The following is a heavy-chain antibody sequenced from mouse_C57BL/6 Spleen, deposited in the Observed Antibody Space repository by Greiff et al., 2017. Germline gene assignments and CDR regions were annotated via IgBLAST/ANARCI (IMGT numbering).Heavy chain of an antibody. Sequence: EVQLVESGGGLVKPGGSLKLSCAASGFTFSSYAMSWVRQTPEKRLEWVATISDGGSYTYYPDNVKGRFTISRDNAKNNLYLQMSHLKSEDTAMYYCARDLGDYDGGDVWGTGTTVTVSS. CDR1: GFTFSSYA. J-gene: IGHJ1*03. D-gene: IGHD2-4*01. CDR3: ARDLGDYDGGDV. V-gene: IGHV5-4*01. CDR2: ISDGGSYT.